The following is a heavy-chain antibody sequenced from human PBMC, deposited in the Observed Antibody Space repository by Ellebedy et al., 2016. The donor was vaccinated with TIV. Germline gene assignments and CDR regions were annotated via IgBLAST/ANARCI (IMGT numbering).Heavy chain of an antibody. D-gene: IGHD1-26*01. CDR2: IRYDSFHK. V-gene: IGHV3-30*02. CDR1: GFSFTSYP. J-gene: IGHJ4*02. Sequence: GESLKISCAGSGFSFTSYPIHWVRQAPGKGLEWVAFIRYDSFHKYYADSVKGRFTISRDNSQSTLFLQMNSLRAEDTAVYYCARESPGATSGFDYWGRGTLVTVSS. CDR3: ARESPGATSGFDY.